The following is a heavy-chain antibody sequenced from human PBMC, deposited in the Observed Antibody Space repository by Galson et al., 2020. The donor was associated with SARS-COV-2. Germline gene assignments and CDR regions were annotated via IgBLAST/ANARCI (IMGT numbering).Heavy chain of an antibody. J-gene: IGHJ3*01. CDR3: ASHGVGDTTGYGFNV. CDR1: GFTFRSYA. Sequence: GGSLRLSCAASGFTFRSYAMSWVRQAPGKGLNWVSGITGGGDSTYYADSVKGRFTISRDNSKNTNTMYLQMNSLRAEDTAVYFCASHGVGDTTGYGFNVWGQGSMVTVSS. CDR2: ITGGGDST. V-gene: IGHV3-23*01. D-gene: IGHD1-1*01.